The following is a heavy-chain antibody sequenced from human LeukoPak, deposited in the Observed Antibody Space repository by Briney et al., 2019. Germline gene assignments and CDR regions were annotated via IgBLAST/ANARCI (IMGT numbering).Heavy chain of an antibody. CDR3: ARHLFGSGYYPDY. Sequence: GSLRLSCAASGFTFSSYAMSWVRQAPGKGLEWIGSIYYSGSTYYNPSLKSRVTISVDTSKKQFSLKLTSATAVDTAVYYCARHLFGSGYYPDYWGQGTLVTVSS. V-gene: IGHV4-39*01. D-gene: IGHD3-22*01. CDR2: IYYSGST. CDR1: GFTFSSYA. J-gene: IGHJ4*02.